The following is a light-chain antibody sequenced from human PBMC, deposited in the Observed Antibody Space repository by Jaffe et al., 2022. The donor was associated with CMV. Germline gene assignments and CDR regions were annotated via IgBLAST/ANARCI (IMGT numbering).Light chain of an antibody. Sequence: DIQMTQSPSTLSASVGDRVTITCRASQSISTWLAWYQQKPGKAPKLLIYKASSLKSGVPSRFSGSGSGTEFTLTISSLQPDDFATYYCQQHNDYPLTFGGGTKVEIK. V-gene: IGKV1-5*03. J-gene: IGKJ4*01. CDR2: KAS. CDR3: QQHNDYPLT. CDR1: QSISTW.